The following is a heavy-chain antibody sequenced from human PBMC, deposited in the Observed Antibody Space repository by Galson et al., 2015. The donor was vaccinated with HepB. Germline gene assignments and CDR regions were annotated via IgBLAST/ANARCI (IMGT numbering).Heavy chain of an antibody. CDR2: IYPADSDT. J-gene: IGHJ4*02. D-gene: IGHD2-15*01. V-gene: IGHV5-51*01. CDR3: ARGEGYFDY. CDR1: GYRFTIYW. Sequence: QSGAEMKKPGESLKISCKASGYRFTIYWIGWVRQMPGKGLEWMGIIYPADSDTRYSPSFQGQVTVSADKSISTAYLQWNRLKASDTGMYYCARGEGYFDYWGQGTLVTVSS.